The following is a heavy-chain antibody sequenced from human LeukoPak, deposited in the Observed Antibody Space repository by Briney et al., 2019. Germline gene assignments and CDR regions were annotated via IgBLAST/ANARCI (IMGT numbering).Heavy chain of an antibody. Sequence: SVKVSCKASGGTFSSYAISWVRQAPGQGLEWMGGIIPIFGTANYAQKFQGRVTITADESTSTAYMELSSLRSEDTAVYYCARDGYSSGWYKSYGMDVWGQGTTLTVSS. D-gene: IGHD6-19*01. CDR1: GGTFSSYA. CDR2: IIPIFGTA. CDR3: ARDGYSSGWYKSYGMDV. J-gene: IGHJ6*02. V-gene: IGHV1-69*01.